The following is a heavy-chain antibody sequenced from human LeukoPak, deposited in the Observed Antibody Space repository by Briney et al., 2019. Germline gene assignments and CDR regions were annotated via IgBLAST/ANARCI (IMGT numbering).Heavy chain of an antibody. CDR1: GGTFSSYA. V-gene: IGHV1-69*04. D-gene: IGHD1-26*01. J-gene: IGHJ4*02. Sequence: VKVSCKASGGTFSSYAISWVRQAPGQGLEWMGRIIPIFGIANYAQKFQGRVTITADKSTSTAYMELSSLRSEDTAVYYCARVRWNSGSYHFDYWGQGTLVTVSS. CDR2: IIPIFGIA. CDR3: ARVRWNSGSYHFDY.